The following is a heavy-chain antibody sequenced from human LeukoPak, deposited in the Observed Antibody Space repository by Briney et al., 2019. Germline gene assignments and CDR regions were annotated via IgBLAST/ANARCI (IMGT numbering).Heavy chain of an antibody. Sequence: SETLSLTCTVSGGSISSYYWSWLRQPPGKGLEWIGYIYYSGSTNYNHSLKSRVTISVDTSKNQFSLKLSSVTAADTAVYYCARFRYGDYRLDYWGQGTLVTVSS. V-gene: IGHV4-59*01. J-gene: IGHJ4*02. D-gene: IGHD4-17*01. CDR1: GGSISSYY. CDR3: ARFRYGDYRLDY. CDR2: IYYSGST.